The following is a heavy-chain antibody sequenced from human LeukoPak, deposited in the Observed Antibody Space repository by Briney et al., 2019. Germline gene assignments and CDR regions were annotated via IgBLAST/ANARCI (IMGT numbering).Heavy chain of an antibody. CDR3: ARSRFGDYGMDV. V-gene: IGHV1-69*04. Sequence: ASVKVSCKASGGTFSSYAISWVRQAPGQGLEWMGRIIPILGIANYAQKFQGRVTITADKSTSTAYMELSSLRSEDTAVYYCARSRFGDYGMDVWGRGTTVTVSS. J-gene: IGHJ6*02. D-gene: IGHD3-10*01. CDR2: IIPILGIA. CDR1: GGTFSSYA.